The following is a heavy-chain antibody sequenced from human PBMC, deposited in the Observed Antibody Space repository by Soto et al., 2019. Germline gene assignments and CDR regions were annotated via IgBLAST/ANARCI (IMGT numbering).Heavy chain of an antibody. CDR2: IIPIFGTA. D-gene: IGHD3-22*01. CDR1: GGTFSSYA. V-gene: IGHV1-69*06. CDR3: ARDYYDSSGYLPNWFDP. J-gene: IGHJ5*02. Sequence: QVQLVQSGAEVKKPGSSVKVSCKASGGTFSSYAISWVRQAPGQGLEWMGGIIPIFGTANYAQKFQGRVTITADKSTSTAYMELSSLRSEDTAVYYCARDYYDSSGYLPNWFDPXGXGTXXTVSS.